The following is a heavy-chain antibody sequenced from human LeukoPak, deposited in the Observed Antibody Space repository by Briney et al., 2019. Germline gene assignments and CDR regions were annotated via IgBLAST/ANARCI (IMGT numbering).Heavy chain of an antibody. CDR2: IYYSGST. Sequence: SETLSLTCTVSGGSISSYYWSWIRQPAGKGLEWIGHIYYSGSTNYNPSLKSRVTISVDTSKNQFSLKLTSVTAADTAVYYCASMTTVGGPWYFDLWGRGALVIVSS. CDR1: GGSISSYY. V-gene: IGHV4-59*01. CDR3: ASMTTVGGPWYFDL. D-gene: IGHD4-23*01. J-gene: IGHJ2*01.